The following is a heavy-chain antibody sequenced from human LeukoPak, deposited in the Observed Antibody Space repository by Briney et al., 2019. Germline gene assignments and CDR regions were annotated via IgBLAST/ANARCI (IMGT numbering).Heavy chain of an antibody. D-gene: IGHD3-10*01. V-gene: IGHV4-34*01. CDR2: IHHSGGT. CDR1: GESMIRHY. CDR3: ARATASGSGRAYDH. J-gene: IGHJ4*02. Sequence: SETLSLTCAVYGESMIRHYWTWIRQPPGKRLEWIGEIHHSGGTNSNPSLKSRVTMSIDMSKNQFSLKLKSVTAADTAVYYCARATASGSGRAYDHWAQGNLVPVSS.